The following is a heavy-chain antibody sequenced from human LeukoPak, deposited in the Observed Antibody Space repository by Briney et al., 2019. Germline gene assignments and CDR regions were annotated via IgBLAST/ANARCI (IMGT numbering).Heavy chain of an antibody. D-gene: IGHD3-22*01. CDR2: ITDSGGNT. J-gene: IGHJ4*01. V-gene: IGHV3-23*01. Sequence: GGSQTLSCAASGFTFSIYAMSWVRHSTGEGLECVSSITDSGGNTYYTDCVEGRFTISRDTSKNTLYLNMNTLRAEETAIYYCAKGSSGSRPYYFEYWGHGALVTVSS. CDR3: AKGSSGSRPYYFEY. CDR1: GFTFSIYA.